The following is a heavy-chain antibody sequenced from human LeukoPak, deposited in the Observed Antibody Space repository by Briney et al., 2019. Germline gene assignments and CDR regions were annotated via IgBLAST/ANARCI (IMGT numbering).Heavy chain of an antibody. V-gene: IGHV3-48*01. D-gene: IGHD2-15*01. CDR3: AKHRTQSDNYYIDV. J-gene: IGHJ6*03. Sequence: GGSLRLSCAASGFNFSIYSMNWVRQAPGKGLEWVSYISSSGSTIYYADSVKGRFTISRDNSKNTLYLQMNSLRAEDTAVYYCAKHRTQSDNYYIDVWGKGTTVTVSS. CDR2: ISSSGSTI. CDR1: GFNFSIYS.